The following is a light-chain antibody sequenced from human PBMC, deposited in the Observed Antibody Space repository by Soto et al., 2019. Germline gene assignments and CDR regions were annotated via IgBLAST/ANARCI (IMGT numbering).Light chain of an antibody. V-gene: IGLV1-51*01. CDR3: GTWDSSLSAVV. Sequence: QSVLTQPPSVSAAPGQKVTISCSGTNSNIGNNYVSWYQHLPETAPKLLIYDNKKRPSGIPDRFSGSKSGTSATLGITGLQTGDEADYYCGTWDSSLSAVVFGGGTKLTVL. CDR2: DNK. J-gene: IGLJ2*01. CDR1: NSNIGNNY.